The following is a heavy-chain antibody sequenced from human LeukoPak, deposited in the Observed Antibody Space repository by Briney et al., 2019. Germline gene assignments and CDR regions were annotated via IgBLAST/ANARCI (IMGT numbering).Heavy chain of an antibody. CDR1: GYTFTSYD. CDR3: ARGLGYCSGGSCSYWFDP. Sequence: ASVKVSCKASGYTFTSYDLNWVRQATGQGLEWMGWMNPNTGNTGYAQKFQGRVTMTRNTSISTAYMELSSLRPEDTAVYYCARGLGYCSGGSCSYWFDPWGQGTLVTVSS. V-gene: IGHV1-8*01. CDR2: MNPNTGNT. J-gene: IGHJ5*02. D-gene: IGHD2-15*01.